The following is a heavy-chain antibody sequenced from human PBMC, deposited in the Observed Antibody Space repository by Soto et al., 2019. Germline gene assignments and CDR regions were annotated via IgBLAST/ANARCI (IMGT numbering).Heavy chain of an antibody. CDR1: GYAFTSYG. J-gene: IGHJ4*02. CDR3: VRDERDSCSGGNCFYFDY. Sequence: QVHLVQSGAEVKKPGASVKVSCKASGYAFTSYGMSWVRQAPGQGLEWMGWISTSNSDTNSAPRLQGRITMTTDSSTSTAYMELRSLTSDDTAVYYCVRDERDSCSGGNCFYFDYWGQGTLVSVSS. CDR2: ISTSNSDT. V-gene: IGHV1-18*04. D-gene: IGHD2-15*01.